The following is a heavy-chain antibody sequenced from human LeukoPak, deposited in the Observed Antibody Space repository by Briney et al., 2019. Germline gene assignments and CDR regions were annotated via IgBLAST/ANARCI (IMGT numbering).Heavy chain of an antibody. CDR1: GGSISSYY. J-gene: IGHJ3*02. Sequence: SETLSPTCTVSGGSISSYYWSWIRQPPGKGLEWIGYIYYSGSTNYNPSLKSRVTISVDTSKNQFSLKLSSVTAADTAVYYCARHSIVAGAFDIWGQGTMVTVSS. CDR3: ARHSIVAGAFDI. CDR2: IYYSGST. D-gene: IGHD2-21*01. V-gene: IGHV4-59*08.